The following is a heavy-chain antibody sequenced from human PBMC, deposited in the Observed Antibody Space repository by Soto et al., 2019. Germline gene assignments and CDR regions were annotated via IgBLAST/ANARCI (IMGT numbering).Heavy chain of an antibody. CDR3: ARVPPPPLPGYYFRCFSRLWS. CDR2: IYSSGST. J-gene: IGHJ5*02. CDR1: GGSISNYY. D-gene: IGHD3-9*01. V-gene: IGHV4-59*12. Sequence: SETLSLTCTVSGGSISNYYWNWIRQSPGKGLEWIGYIYSSGSTHYNPSLQNRVTISVDTSKNQFSLKLSSVTAADTAVYYCARVPPPPLPGYYFRCFSRLWSWGQGTLVTVSS.